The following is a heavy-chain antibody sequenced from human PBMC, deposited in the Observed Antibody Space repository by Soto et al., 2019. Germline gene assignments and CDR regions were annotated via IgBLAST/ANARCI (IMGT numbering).Heavy chain of an antibody. CDR1: GFTFSNHW. CDR3: ARNWNGVDY. CDR2: IKTDGSTT. V-gene: IGHV3-74*01. D-gene: IGHD1-1*01. Sequence: EVQLVESGGGLVQPGESLRLSCEASGFTFSNHWMHWVRQAPGKGPVWVARIKTDGSTTNYADYVKGRFTVSRDNAKNTLFLQMTSLRVEDTAVYYCARNWNGVDYWGQGTLVTVSS. J-gene: IGHJ4*02.